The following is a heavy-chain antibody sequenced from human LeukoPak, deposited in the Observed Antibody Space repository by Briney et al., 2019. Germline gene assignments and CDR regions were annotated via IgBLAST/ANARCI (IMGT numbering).Heavy chain of an antibody. CDR2: ISKDGSDK. CDR1: GFTFSDYA. D-gene: IGHD4-23*01. V-gene: IGHV3-30*14. CDR3: ARRGDGGRSFDY. Sequence: GRSLRLSCAASGFTFSDYAMHWVRQAPGKGLEWVAVISKDGSDKYYPGSVRGRFTISRDNSKNTLYLQMNSLRAEDTAVYYRARRGDGGRSFDYWGQGTLVTVSS. J-gene: IGHJ4*02.